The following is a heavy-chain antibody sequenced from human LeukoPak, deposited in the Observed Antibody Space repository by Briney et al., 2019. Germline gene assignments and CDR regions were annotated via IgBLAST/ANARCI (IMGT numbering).Heavy chain of an antibody. J-gene: IGHJ4*02. CDR1: GGSFSGYC. CDR2: INHSGST. D-gene: IGHD3-16*02. V-gene: IGHV4-34*01. Sequence: SETLSLTCAVYGGSFSGYCWSWLRQSPGKGLEWIGEINHSGSTNYNPSLKSRVTISVDTSKNQFSLKLSSVTAADTAVYYCARGEYYDYVWGSYRSVDYWGQGTLVTVSS. CDR3: ARGEYYDYVWGSYRSVDY.